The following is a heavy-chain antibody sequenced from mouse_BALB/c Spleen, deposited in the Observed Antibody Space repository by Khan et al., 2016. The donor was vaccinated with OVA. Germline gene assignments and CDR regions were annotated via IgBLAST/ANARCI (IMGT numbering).Heavy chain of an antibody. CDR2: ISTDSVNT. D-gene: IGHD3-3*01. J-gene: IGHJ2*01. CDR3: AIRDDCDY. CDR1: GYTFTDYS. V-gene: IGHV1S137*01. Sequence: VQLQQSGPELVRPGVSVKISCKGSGYTFTDYSMHWVKQSHAKSLEWIGVISTDSVNTNYNQKFKGKATLTVDKSSSTAYMELARMTSEDSAIYYCAIRDDCDYWGQGTTLTVSS.